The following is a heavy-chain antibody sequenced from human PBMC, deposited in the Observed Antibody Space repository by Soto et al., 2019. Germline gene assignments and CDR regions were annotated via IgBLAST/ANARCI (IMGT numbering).Heavy chain of an antibody. D-gene: IGHD1-26*01. Sequence: QVQLVQSGAEVKKPGASVKVSCKASGYTFTSYYMHWVRQAPGQGLEWMGIINPSGGSTSYAQKFQGRVTMIRDTSTSTVYMELSSLRSEDTAVYYCARVARVGATAWYFDYWGQGTLVTVSS. V-gene: IGHV1-46*01. J-gene: IGHJ4*02. CDR2: INPSGGST. CDR1: GYTFTSYY. CDR3: ARVARVGATAWYFDY.